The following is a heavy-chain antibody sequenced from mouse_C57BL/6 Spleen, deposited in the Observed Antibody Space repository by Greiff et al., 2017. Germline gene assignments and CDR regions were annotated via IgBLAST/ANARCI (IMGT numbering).Heavy chain of an antibody. D-gene: IGHD2-5*01. Sequence: VQLQQPGAELVRPGSSVKLSCKASGYTFTSYWMDWVKPRPGQGLEWIGNIYPSDSETHYNQKFKDKATLTVDKSSSTAYMQLSSLTSEDSAVYYCATYYSNYGAYWGQGTLVTVSA. CDR1: GYTFTSYW. J-gene: IGHJ3*01. CDR3: ATYYSNYGAY. V-gene: IGHV1-61*01. CDR2: IYPSDSET.